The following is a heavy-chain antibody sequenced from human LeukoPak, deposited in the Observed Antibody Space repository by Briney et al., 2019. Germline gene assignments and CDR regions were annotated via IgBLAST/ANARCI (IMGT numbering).Heavy chain of an antibody. CDR2: IFYTGST. CDR3: AKSNGYGLIDI. CDR1: GYTFTSYY. D-gene: IGHD3-10*01. Sequence: SCKASGYTFTSYYMHWVRQPPGKALEWIGNIFYTGSTYYSPSLESRVTISLDTSRNQFSLRLNSVTAADTAVYYCAKSNGYGLIDIWGQGTMATVSS. V-gene: IGHV4-38-2*02. J-gene: IGHJ3*02.